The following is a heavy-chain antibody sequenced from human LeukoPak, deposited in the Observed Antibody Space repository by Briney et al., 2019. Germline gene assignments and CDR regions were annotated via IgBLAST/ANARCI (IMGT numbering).Heavy chain of an antibody. CDR2: IYTSGST. J-gene: IGHJ4*02. D-gene: IGHD3-3*01. CDR3: ARGNRITIFGVVATTPNDY. V-gene: IGHV4-61*02. CDR1: GGSISSGSYY. Sequence: SETLSLTCTVSGGSISSGSYYWSWIRQPAGKGLEWIGRIYTSGSTNYNPSLKSRVTISVDTSKNQFSLKLSSVTAADTAVYYCARGNRITIFGVVATTPNDYWGQGTLVTVSS.